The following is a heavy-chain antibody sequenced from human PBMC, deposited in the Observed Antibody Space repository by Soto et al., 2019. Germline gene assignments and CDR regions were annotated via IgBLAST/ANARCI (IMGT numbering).Heavy chain of an antibody. D-gene: IGHD4-4*01. CDR1: GGTFSSYA. V-gene: IGHV1-69*01. CDR2: VVPILETT. J-gene: IGHJ6*02. CDR3: AKDGGRDVYSWPILDFAVDV. Sequence: QVQLVQSGAEVKKPGSSVNVSCKASGGTFSSYAISWLRQAPGQGPEGMGGVVPILETTIYAQKFLGRMTITADPSTTTVFMALRGLTSEDTAVYYCAKDGGRDVYSWPILDFAVDVWGPGTTVTVSS.